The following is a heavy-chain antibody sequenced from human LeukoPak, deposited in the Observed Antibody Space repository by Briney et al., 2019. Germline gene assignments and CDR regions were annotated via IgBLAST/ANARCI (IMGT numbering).Heavy chain of an antibody. Sequence: PGGSLRLSCAASGFTFSSYAMSWVRQAPGKGLEWVSAISGSGGSTYYADSVKGRFTISRDNSKNTLYLQMNSLRAEDTAVYYCAKASWWELGLLPYYFDYWGQGTLVTVSS. D-gene: IGHD1-26*01. CDR2: ISGSGGST. CDR3: AKASWWELGLLPYYFDY. J-gene: IGHJ4*02. V-gene: IGHV3-23*01. CDR1: GFTFSSYA.